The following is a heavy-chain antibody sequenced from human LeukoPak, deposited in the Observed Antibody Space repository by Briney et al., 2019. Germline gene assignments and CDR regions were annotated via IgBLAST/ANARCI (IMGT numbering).Heavy chain of an antibody. J-gene: IGHJ4*02. Sequence: GGSLRLSCAASGFXFSSYTMNWVRQAPGKGLEWVSSIDSTSGYIYYADSVKGRFTISRDNAKNSLYLQMNSLRAEDTAVYYCARGTMATIRFDYWGQGTLVTVSS. V-gene: IGHV3-21*01. CDR2: IDSTSGYI. CDR1: GFXFSSYT. D-gene: IGHD5-24*01. CDR3: ARGTMATIRFDY.